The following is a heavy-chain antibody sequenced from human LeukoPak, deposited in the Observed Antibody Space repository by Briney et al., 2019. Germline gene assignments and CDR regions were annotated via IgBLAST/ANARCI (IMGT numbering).Heavy chain of an antibody. J-gene: IGHJ4*02. Sequence: PSETLSLTCTVSGYSISSGYYWGWIRQPPGKGLEWIGSIYHSGRTFYNPSLKSRVTISVDTSKNQFSLKLTSVTAADTAVYYCARDFGYCSSTSCYAFDYWGQGTLVTVSS. CDR1: GYSISSGYY. CDR3: ARDFGYCSSTSCYAFDY. V-gene: IGHV4-38-2*02. D-gene: IGHD2-2*03. CDR2: IYHSGRT.